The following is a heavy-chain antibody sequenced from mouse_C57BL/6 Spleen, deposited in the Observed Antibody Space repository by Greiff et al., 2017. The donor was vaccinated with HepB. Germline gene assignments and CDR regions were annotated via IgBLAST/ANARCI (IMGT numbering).Heavy chain of an antibody. V-gene: IGHV14-2*01. J-gene: IGHJ3*01. CDR2: IDPEDGDT. CDR3: ARDDGYYEWFAY. D-gene: IGHD2-3*01. CDR1: GFNIKDYY. Sequence: VQLQQSGAELVKPGASVKLSCTASGFNIKDYYMHWVKQRTEQGLEWIGRIDPEDGDTKYAPKFQGKATITADTSSNTAYLQLSSLTSEDTAVYYCARDDGYYEWFAYWGQGTLVTVSA.